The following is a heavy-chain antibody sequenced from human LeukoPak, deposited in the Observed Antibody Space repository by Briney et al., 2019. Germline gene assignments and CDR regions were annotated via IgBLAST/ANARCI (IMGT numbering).Heavy chain of an antibody. Sequence: GGSLRLSCAASGYTFSSYSMNWVRQAPGKGLEWVSCISTSSSYIYYADSVKGRFTISRDNAKNSLYLQMNSLRAEDTAVYYCARGLNYYDSSALVYWGQGTLVTVSS. CDR2: ISTSSSYI. CDR3: ARGLNYYDSSALVY. D-gene: IGHD3-22*01. V-gene: IGHV3-21*01. J-gene: IGHJ4*02. CDR1: GYTFSSYS.